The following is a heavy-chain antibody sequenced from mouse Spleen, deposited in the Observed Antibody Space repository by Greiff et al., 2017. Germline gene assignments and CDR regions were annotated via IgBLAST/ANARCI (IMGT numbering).Heavy chain of an antibody. J-gene: IGHJ1*03. CDR3: AREVYGNYVRYFDV. V-gene: IGHV1-64*01. CDR1: GYTFTSYW. Sequence: QVQLQQPGAELVKPGASVKLSCKASGYTFTSYWMHWVKQRPGQGLEWIGMIHPNSGSTNYNEKFKSKATLTVDKSSSTAYMQLSSLTSEDSAVYYCAREVYGNYVRYFDVWGTGTTVTVSS. CDR2: IHPNSGST. D-gene: IGHD2-1*01.